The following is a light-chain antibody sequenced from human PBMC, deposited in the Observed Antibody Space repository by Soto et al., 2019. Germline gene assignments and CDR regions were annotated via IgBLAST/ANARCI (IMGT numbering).Light chain of an antibody. CDR2: YDS. Sequence: SYELTQPPSVSVAPGKTARITCGGNNIGSKSVHWYQQKPGQAPVLVIYYDSDRHSGIPERFSGSNSGNTATLTISRVEAGDEADYYCQVLDSSSDHPYVFGTGTKLTVL. V-gene: IGLV3-21*04. CDR1: NIGSKS. J-gene: IGLJ1*01. CDR3: QVLDSSSDHPYV.